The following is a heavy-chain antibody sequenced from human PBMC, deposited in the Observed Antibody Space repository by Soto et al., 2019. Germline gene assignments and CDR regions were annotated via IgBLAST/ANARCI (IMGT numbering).Heavy chain of an antibody. CDR1: GFTFSSYA. CDR3: AKDKAEARWGLETTFGGVIVNYFDY. Sequence: EVQLLESGGGLVQPGGSLRLSCAASGFTFSSYAMSWVRQPPGKGLEWVSAISGSGGSTYYADSVKGRFTISRDNSKNTLYLQMNSLRAEDTAVYYCAKDKAEARWGLETTFGGVIVNYFDYWGQGTLVTVSS. V-gene: IGHV3-23*01. D-gene: IGHD3-16*02. J-gene: IGHJ4*02. CDR2: ISGSGGST.